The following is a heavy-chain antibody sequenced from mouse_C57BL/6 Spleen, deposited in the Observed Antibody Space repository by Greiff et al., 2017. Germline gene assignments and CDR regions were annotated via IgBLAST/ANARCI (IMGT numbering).Heavy chain of an antibody. CDR1: GYTFTDYY. V-gene: IGHV1-26*01. Sequence: VQLQQSGPELLKPGASVKISCKASGYTFTDYYMNWVKQSHGRSLEWIGDINPNNGGTSYNQKFKGKATLTVDKSSSTAYMGLRSLTSEDSAVYYCARERYFDVWGTGTTVTVSS. CDR3: ARERYFDV. J-gene: IGHJ1*03. CDR2: INPNNGGT.